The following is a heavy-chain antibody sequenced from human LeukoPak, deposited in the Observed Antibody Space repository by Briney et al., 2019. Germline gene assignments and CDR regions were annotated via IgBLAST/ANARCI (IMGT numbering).Heavy chain of an antibody. V-gene: IGHV3-23*01. J-gene: IGHJ4*02. CDR1: GFTFSINA. D-gene: IGHD3-22*01. CDR2: ISDGGDTT. Sequence: GGSLRLSCATSGFTFSINAMSWVRQAPGKGLEWVLVISDGGDTTYYADSVKGRFTISRDISKNTLYLQMNSLRAEDAAIYYCAKVGIVVGGDYYDYWGQGTLVTVSS. CDR3: AKVGIVVGGDYYDY.